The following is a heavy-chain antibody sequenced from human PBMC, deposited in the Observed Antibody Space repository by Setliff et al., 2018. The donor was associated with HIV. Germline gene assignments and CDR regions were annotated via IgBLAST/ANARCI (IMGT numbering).Heavy chain of an antibody. V-gene: IGHV4-61*09. CDR2: IHTTGST. Sequence: TLSLTCSVSGYSISSGSYYWSWIRLPAGKGLEWIGQIHTTGSTNYNPSLKRRVTISIDTSKNQFSRKLNSVTATDTAVYYCAKRTFGSGRFDPWGQGTLVTVSS. CDR3: AKRTFGSGRFDP. D-gene: IGHD3-16*01. J-gene: IGHJ5*02. CDR1: GYSISSGSYY.